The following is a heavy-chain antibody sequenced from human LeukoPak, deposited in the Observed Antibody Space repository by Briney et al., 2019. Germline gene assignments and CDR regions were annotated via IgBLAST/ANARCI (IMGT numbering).Heavy chain of an antibody. CDR3: ARIHRYCSGGACYVLDN. D-gene: IGHD2-15*01. CDR1: GGSVSGYY. CDR2: VYYSGST. Sequence: SSETLSLTCVVSGGSVSGYYWGWIRQPPGRGLEWIGYVYYSGSTNYNPSFKSRITISVDTSRNQFSLQLSSVTAADTAVYYCARIHRYCSGGACYVLDNWGQGTLVAVSS. J-gene: IGHJ4*02. V-gene: IGHV4-59*02.